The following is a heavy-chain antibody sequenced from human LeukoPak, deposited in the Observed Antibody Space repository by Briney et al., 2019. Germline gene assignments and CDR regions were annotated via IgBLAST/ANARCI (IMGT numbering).Heavy chain of an antibody. J-gene: IGHJ4*02. CDR2: TSSDGTNQ. D-gene: IGHD6-6*01. CDR3: ATSYSSSSYDLDY. CDR1: GFPFSFYS. V-gene: IGHV3-30*09. Sequence: GGSLRLSCAASGFPFSFYSVHWVRQAPGKGLEWVAVTSSDGTNQYFADFVKGRFAISRDKSKNTLFLQMNCLRPEDTAVYYCATSYSSSSYDLDYWGQGTLVTVSS.